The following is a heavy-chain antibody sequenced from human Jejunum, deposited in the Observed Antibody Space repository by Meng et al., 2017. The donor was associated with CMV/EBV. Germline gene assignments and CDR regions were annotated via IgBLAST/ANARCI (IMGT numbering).Heavy chain of an antibody. CDR1: GGSVSSGGYY. J-gene: IGHJ4*02. D-gene: IGHD6-19*01. V-gene: IGHV4-31*03. CDR3: ARVSSGWDYFDY. CDR2: IYYSGST. Sequence: QVQRQEPGPGLVKPSQTLSLTCTVSGGSVSSGGYYWTWICQHPGKGLEWFGHIYYSGSTFYNPSLKRRVIISIGTSKNQFSLNLRSVTAADTAVYYCARVSSGWDYFDYWGQGTLVTVSS.